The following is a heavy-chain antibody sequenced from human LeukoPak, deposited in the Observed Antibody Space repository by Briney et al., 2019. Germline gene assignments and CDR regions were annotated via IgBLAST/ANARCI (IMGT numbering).Heavy chain of an antibody. CDR1: GGTFSSHA. V-gene: IGHV1-69*13. D-gene: IGHD3-22*01. CDR3: ARPYYYDSSGYTPN. J-gene: IGHJ4*02. CDR2: IIPIFGTA. Sequence: ASVKVSCKASGGTFSSHAISWVRQAPGQGLEWMGGIIPIFGTANYAQKFQGRVTITADESTSTAYMELSSLRSEDTAVYYCARPYYYDSSGYTPNWGQGTLVTVSS.